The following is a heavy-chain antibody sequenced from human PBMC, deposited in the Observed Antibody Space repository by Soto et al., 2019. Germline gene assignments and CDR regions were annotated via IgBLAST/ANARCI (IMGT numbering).Heavy chain of an antibody. D-gene: IGHD3-9*01. V-gene: IGHV3-15*01. Sequence: GGSLRLSCAASGFTFSNAWMSWVRQAPGKGLEWVGRIKSKTDGGTTDYAAPVKGRFTISRDDSKNTLYLQMNSLKTEDTAVYYCTTSDLHYDILTGYYRVESDYWGQGTLVTVSS. CDR3: TTSDLHYDILTGYYRVESDY. CDR1: GFTFSNAW. J-gene: IGHJ4*02. CDR2: IKSKTDGGTT.